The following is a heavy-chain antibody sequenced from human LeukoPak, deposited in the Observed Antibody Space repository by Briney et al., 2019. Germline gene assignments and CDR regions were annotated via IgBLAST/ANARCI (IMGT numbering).Heavy chain of an antibody. CDR3: ASLDTAMTNYFDY. D-gene: IGHD5-18*01. V-gene: IGHV4-59*01. J-gene: IGHJ4*02. Sequence: SETLSLTCTVSGGSISSYNWSWIRQPPGKELEWIAYIYYSGSTNYNPSLKSRVTISVDTSKNQFSLKLSSVTAADTAVYYCASLDTAMTNYFDYWGQGTLVTVSS. CDR1: GGSISSYN. CDR2: IYYSGST.